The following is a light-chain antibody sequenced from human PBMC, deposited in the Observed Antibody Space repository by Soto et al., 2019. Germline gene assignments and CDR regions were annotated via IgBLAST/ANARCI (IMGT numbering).Light chain of an antibody. CDR2: LEGSGSY. V-gene: IGLV4-60*03. CDR3: ETWDSNTRV. Sequence: QSVLTQSSSASASLGSSVKLTCTLSSGHSSYIIAWHQQQPGKAPRYLMKLEGSGSYNKGSGVPDRFSGSSSGADRYLTISNRRSEDEADYYCETWDSNTRVFGGGTKVTVL. J-gene: IGLJ2*01. CDR1: SGHSSYI.